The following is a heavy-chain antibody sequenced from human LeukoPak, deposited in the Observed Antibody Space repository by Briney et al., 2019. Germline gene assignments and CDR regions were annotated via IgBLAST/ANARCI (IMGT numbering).Heavy chain of an antibody. CDR3: AHLGGVVTATTDFGY. CDR2: TRNKADTYTT. J-gene: IGHJ4*02. V-gene: IGHV3-72*01. D-gene: IGHD2-2*01. Sequence: PGGSLRLSCAASGFTFSDHYMDWVRQAPGKGLEWVGRTRNKADTYTTHYSASVEGRFTISRDDSKNSLYLQMTSLKTEDTAVYYCAHLGGVVTATTDFGYWGQGTLDSVSS. CDR1: GFTFSDHY.